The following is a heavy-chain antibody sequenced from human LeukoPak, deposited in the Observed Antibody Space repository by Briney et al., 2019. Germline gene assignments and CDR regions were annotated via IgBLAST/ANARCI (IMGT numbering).Heavy chain of an antibody. CDR2: VSDRGGST. V-gene: IGHV3-23*01. J-gene: IGHJ4*02. CDR3: AKGGGWLYYFDY. D-gene: IGHD5-24*01. Sequence: GGSLRLSCAASGFTFGSYDMSWVRQAPGKGLEWVSAVSDRGGSTYYADSVKGRFTISRDNSKNTLYLQINSLRAEDSAAYYCAKGGGWLYYFDYWGQGTLVTVSS. CDR1: GFTFGSYD.